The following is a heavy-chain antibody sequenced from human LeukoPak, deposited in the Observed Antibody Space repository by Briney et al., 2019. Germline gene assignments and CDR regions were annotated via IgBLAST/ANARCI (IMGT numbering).Heavy chain of an antibody. CDR3: ARLGGSGDTFDI. V-gene: IGHV4-39*01. Sequence: PSKTLSLTCTVSGGSISSSSYYWAWIRQPPGKGLEWIGCIYSSGSTYYNPSLMSRVTISVDTSRRQFSLKLSSVTAADTAVYYCARLGGSGDTFDIWDQGTMVTVSS. D-gene: IGHD3-10*01. CDR2: IYSSGST. CDR1: GGSISSSSYY. J-gene: IGHJ3*02.